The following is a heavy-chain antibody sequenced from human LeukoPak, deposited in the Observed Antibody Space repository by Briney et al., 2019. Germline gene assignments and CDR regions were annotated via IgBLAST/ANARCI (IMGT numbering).Heavy chain of an antibody. CDR2: INSDGSWT. Sequence: QTGGSLRLSCAASGNYWMHWVRHAPGKGLVWVSHINSDGSWTSYADSVKGRFIISKDNAKNTVYLQMNSLRAEDTAVYYCVSFYETYWGRGTLVTVSS. CDR3: VSFYETY. CDR1: GNYW. V-gene: IGHV3-74*01. D-gene: IGHD2/OR15-2a*01. J-gene: IGHJ4*02.